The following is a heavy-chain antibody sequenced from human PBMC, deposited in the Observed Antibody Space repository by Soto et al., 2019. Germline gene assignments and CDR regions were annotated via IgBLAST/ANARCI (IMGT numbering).Heavy chain of an antibody. Sequence: PGGSLRLSCAASGFTFSSYAMSWVRQAPGKGLEWVSAISGSGGSTYYADSVKGRFTISRDNSKNTLYLQMNSLRAEDTAVYYCASRGGSSEPYFYYGMDVWGQGTTVTVSS. D-gene: IGHD2-15*01. CDR3: ASRGGSSEPYFYYGMDV. CDR2: ISGSGGST. J-gene: IGHJ6*02. CDR1: GFTFSSYA. V-gene: IGHV3-23*01.